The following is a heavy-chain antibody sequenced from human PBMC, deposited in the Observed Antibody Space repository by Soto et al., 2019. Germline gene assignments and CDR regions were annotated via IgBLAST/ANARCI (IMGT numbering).Heavy chain of an antibody. V-gene: IGHV4-39*02. D-gene: IGHD1-1*01. CDR1: GGPIRSSSHY. Sequence: SETLSLTCTVSGGPIRSSSHYWGWIRQSPGTGLEWIGSIDESGDSYYNPSLKSRVTTLVDTSKNQFSLKLMSVTGADSAIYYCAREGGYVDYWGQGTLVTVSS. J-gene: IGHJ4*02. CDR2: IDESGDS. CDR3: AREGGYVDY.